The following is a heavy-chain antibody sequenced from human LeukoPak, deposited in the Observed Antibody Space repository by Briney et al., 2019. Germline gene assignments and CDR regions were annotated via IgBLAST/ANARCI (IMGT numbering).Heavy chain of an antibody. CDR3: ARLLFAVAGPGDV. V-gene: IGHV4-59*12. CDR1: GGSISNYY. J-gene: IGHJ6*04. Sequence: PSETLSLTCTVSGGSISNYYWSWIRQPPGKGLEWIGYIYYSGSTNYNPSLKSRVTISVDTSKNQFSLKLSSVTAADTAVYYCARLLFAVAGPGDVWGKGTTVTVSS. D-gene: IGHD6-19*01. CDR2: IYYSGST.